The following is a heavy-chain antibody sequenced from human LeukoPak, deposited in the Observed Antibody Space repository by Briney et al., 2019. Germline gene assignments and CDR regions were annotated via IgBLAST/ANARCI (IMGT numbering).Heavy chain of an antibody. V-gene: IGHV3-23*01. Sequence: PGGSLRLSCAASAFTFSSYAMSWVRQAPGKGLEWVSTISGSGGSTYYADSVKGRFTISRDNSKNTLYLQMNSLRAEDTAVYYCAKGAFPTAMVTPYFDYWGQGTLVTVSS. CDR3: AKGAFPTAMVTPYFDY. CDR1: AFTFSSYA. CDR2: ISGSGGST. D-gene: IGHD5-18*01. J-gene: IGHJ4*02.